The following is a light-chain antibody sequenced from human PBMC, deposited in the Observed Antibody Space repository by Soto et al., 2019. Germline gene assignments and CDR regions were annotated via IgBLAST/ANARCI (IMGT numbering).Light chain of an antibody. V-gene: IGLV2-14*01. CDR1: SSDVGGYNY. CDR3: SSYTSSSTYV. J-gene: IGLJ1*01. CDR2: EVS. Sequence: QSALSHPASVCWSPGHAIAIACTGTSSDVGGYNYVSWYQQHPGKAPKLMIYEVSNRPSGVSNRFSGSKSGNTASLTISGLQAEEEADYYCSSYTSSSTYVFGTGTKVTVL.